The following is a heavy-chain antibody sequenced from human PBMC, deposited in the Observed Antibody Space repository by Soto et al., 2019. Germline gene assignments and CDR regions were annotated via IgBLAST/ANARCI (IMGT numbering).Heavy chain of an antibody. CDR2: ISFDGNNE. D-gene: IGHD2-8*02. CDR1: GFTFSSYG. Sequence: GGSLRLSCAASGFTFSSYGMHWVRQAPGKGLEWVAVISFDGNNENYADSVRGRFTISRDNSKKTLYLQMNSLRPEDTAVYFCAKDYNTWWLDHWGQGILVTVSS. V-gene: IGHV3-30*18. CDR3: AKDYNTWWLDH. J-gene: IGHJ4*02.